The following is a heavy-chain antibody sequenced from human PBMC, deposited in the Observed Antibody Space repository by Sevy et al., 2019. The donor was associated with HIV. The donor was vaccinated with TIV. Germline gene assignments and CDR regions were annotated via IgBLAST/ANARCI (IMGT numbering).Heavy chain of an antibody. CDR3: TRHQWQQVLRPHCDY. CDR1: GFTFGDYA. V-gene: IGHV3-49*04. CDR2: IRSKAFGGTT. D-gene: IGHD6-13*01. J-gene: IGHJ4*02. Sequence: GGSLRLSCTASGFTFGDYAVSWVRQAPGKGLEWVGFIRSKAFGGTTDFAASVKGRFTISRDDSKSIAYLQMNSLKTEDTAVYYCTRHQWQQVLRPHCDYGGQGTLVTVSS.